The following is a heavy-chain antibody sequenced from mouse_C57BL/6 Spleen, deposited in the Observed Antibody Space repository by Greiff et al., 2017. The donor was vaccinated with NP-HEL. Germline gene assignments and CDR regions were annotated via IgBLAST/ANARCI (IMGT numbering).Heavy chain of an antibody. J-gene: IGHJ3*01. Sequence: QVQLQQPGAELVKPGASVKLSCKASGYTFTSYWVHWVKQRPGQGLEWIGMIHPNSGRTNYNEKFKSKATLTVDKSSSTAYMQLSSLTSEDSAVYYCARGHDGYPAWFAYWGQGTLVTVSA. D-gene: IGHD2-3*01. CDR3: ARGHDGYPAWFAY. CDR2: IHPNSGRT. CDR1: GYTFTSYW. V-gene: IGHV1-64*01.